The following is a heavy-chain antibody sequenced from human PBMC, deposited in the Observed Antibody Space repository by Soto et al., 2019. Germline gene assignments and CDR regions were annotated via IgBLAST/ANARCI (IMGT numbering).Heavy chain of an antibody. D-gene: IGHD2-2*01. Sequence: GASVKVSCKASGYTFTGYYMHWARQAPGQGLEWMGWINPNSGGTNYAQKFQGWVTMTRDTSISTVYMELSRLRSDDTAVYHCARGNKPVVPAAMQGWFDPWGQGTLVTVSS. J-gene: IGHJ5*02. CDR3: ARGNKPVVPAAMQGWFDP. V-gene: IGHV1-2*04. CDR2: INPNSGGT. CDR1: GYTFTGYY.